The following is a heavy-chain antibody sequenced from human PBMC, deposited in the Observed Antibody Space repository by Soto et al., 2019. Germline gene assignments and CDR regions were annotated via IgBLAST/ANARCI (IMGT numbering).Heavy chain of an antibody. V-gene: IGHV1-18*01. Sequence: ASVKVSCKASGYTFTSYGISWVRQAPGQGLEWMGWISAYNGNTNYAPKFQGRVTMTTDTSTNTAYMELRSLRADDTAMYYCARENWNYDYYYGMDVWGQGTTVTVSS. CDR1: GYTFTSYG. J-gene: IGHJ6*02. CDR2: ISAYNGNT. D-gene: IGHD1-1*01. CDR3: ARENWNYDYYYGMDV.